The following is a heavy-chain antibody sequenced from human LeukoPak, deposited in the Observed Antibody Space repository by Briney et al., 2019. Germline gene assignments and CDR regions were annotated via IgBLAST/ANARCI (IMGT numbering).Heavy chain of an antibody. J-gene: IGHJ4*02. CDR3: ARDGNVDIVANDY. D-gene: IGHD5-12*01. V-gene: IGHV3-21*01. CDR2: ISSSSSYI. CDR1: GFTFSSHG. Sequence: PGGSLRLSCAASGFTFSSHGMNWVRQAPGKGLEWVSSISSSSSYIYYADPVKGRFTISRDNAKNSLYLQMNSLRAEDTAVYYCARDGNVDIVANDYWGQGTLVTVSS.